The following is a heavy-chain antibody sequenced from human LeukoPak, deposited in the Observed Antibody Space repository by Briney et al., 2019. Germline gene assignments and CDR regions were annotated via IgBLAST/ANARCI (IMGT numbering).Heavy chain of an antibody. D-gene: IGHD4-11*01. J-gene: IGHJ4*02. CDR3: AREGTTVTHFDY. V-gene: IGHV4-59*01. CDR2: IHSSGST. CDR1: GGSISGYY. Sequence: SETLSLTCTVSGGSISGYYWSWIRQPPGKGLEWIGYIHSSGSTNYNPSLKSRVTISIDTSKNQFSLKLSSVTAADTAVYYCAREGTTVTHFDYWGQGTLVTVSS.